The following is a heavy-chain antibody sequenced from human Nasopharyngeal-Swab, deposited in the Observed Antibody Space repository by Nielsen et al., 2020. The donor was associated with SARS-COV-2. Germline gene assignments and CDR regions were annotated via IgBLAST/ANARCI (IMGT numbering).Heavy chain of an antibody. D-gene: IGHD2-15*01. V-gene: IGHV2-26*01. CDR3: ARLMGDIVVVVAALEYYYYYGMDV. J-gene: IGHJ6*02. CDR2: IFSNDER. Sequence: PGKALEWLAHIFSNDERSYSTSLESRLTISKDTSKSQVVLTMTNMDPVDTATYYCARLMGDIVVVVAALEYYYYYGMDVWGQGTTVTVSS.